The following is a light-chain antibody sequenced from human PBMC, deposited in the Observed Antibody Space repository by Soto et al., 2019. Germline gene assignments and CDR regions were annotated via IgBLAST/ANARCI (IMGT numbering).Light chain of an antibody. CDR1: SSHVGGYNY. V-gene: IGLV2-11*01. J-gene: IGLJ2*01. Sequence: QSALTQPRSVSRSPGQSVTISCTGTSSHVGGYNYVSWYQQHPGKAPKLMIYDVSKRPSGVPDRFSGSKSGNTASLTISGLQAEDEADYYCCSYAGSYTYVVFGGGTKLTVL. CDR3: CSYAGSYTYVV. CDR2: DVS.